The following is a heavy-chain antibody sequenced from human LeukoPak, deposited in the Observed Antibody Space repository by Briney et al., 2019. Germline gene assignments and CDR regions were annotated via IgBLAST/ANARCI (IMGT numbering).Heavy chain of an antibody. Sequence: SVKVSCKASGGTFSSYAISWVRQAPGQGLEWMGGIIPIFGTANYAQKFQGRVTITTDESTSTAYMELSGLRSEDTAVYYCARGEDGSRPYFDYWGQGTLVTVSS. CDR2: IIPIFGTA. D-gene: IGHD3-10*01. J-gene: IGHJ4*02. CDR1: GGTFSSYA. V-gene: IGHV1-69*05. CDR3: ARGEDGSRPYFDY.